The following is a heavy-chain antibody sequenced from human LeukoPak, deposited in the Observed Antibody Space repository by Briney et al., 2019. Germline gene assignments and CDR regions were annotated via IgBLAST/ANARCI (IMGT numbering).Heavy chain of an antibody. CDR3: ARDRLAYFIS. CDR2: VSSSGSTM. D-gene: IGHD3-16*01. J-gene: IGHJ4*02. Sequence: PGGSLRLSCAASGFIFSDFEMSWVRQAPGRGLEWISYVSSSGSTMYYAGSVQGRFTISRDDTKNSVSLQMNSLRAEDTGVYYCARDRLAYFISWGQGTLVTVSS. V-gene: IGHV3-48*03. CDR1: GFIFSDFE.